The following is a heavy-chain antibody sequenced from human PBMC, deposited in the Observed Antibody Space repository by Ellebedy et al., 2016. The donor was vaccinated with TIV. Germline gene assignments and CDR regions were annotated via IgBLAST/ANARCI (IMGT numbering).Heavy chain of an antibody. CDR2: ISHTGGRT. CDR1: GFPFSSYA. CDR3: AKGRGGGSASSAPRYYFDY. V-gene: IGHV3-23*01. D-gene: IGHD3-22*01. J-gene: IGHJ4*02. Sequence: GESLKISCAASGFPFSSYAMSWVRQAPGKGLEWVSTISHTGGRTYYADSVGGRFTISRDNSKKTQYLQMNSLSAEDTAVYYCAKGRGGGSASSAPRYYFDYWGLGTLVTVSS.